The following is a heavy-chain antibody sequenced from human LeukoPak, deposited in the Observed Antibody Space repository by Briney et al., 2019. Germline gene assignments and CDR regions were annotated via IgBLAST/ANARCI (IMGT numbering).Heavy chain of an antibody. CDR3: ARIRSDVFDI. CDR2: ISTSTAYI. Sequence: KPGGSLRPSCAASGFTFSSYSTNWVRQAPGKGLEWVSSISTSTAYIYYADSVKGRFTISRDNAQNPLYLQMNSLRAEDTAVYYCARIRSDVFDIWGQGTMVTVSS. CDR1: GFTFSSYS. J-gene: IGHJ3*02. V-gene: IGHV3-21*01.